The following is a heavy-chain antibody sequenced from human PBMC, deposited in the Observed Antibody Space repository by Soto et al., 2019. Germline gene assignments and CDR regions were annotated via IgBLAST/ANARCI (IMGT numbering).Heavy chain of an antibody. Sequence: NPSETLSLTCTVSGGSISSGGYYWSWIRQHPGKGLEWIGYIYYSGSTYYNPSLKSRVTISVDTSKNQFSLKLSSVIAADTAVYYCARGGGEWELRTFDYWGQGTLVTVSS. D-gene: IGHD1-26*01. CDR2: IYYSGST. CDR3: ARGGGEWELRTFDY. V-gene: IGHV4-31*03. CDR1: GGSISSGGYY. J-gene: IGHJ4*02.